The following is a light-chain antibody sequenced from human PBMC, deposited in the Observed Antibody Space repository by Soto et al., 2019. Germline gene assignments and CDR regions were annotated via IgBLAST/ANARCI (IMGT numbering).Light chain of an antibody. CDR1: QSVSTNY. J-gene: IGKJ1*01. CDR2: GAS. CDR3: QQYANSHGT. V-gene: IGKV3-20*01. Sequence: ENVMTQSPGTLSLSPGERATLSCRASQSVSTNYVAWYQQKPGQAPRLLIYGASSRASGIPDRFRGSGSGTDFTLTISRLEPEDFAVYDFQQYANSHGTFGQGTKVE.